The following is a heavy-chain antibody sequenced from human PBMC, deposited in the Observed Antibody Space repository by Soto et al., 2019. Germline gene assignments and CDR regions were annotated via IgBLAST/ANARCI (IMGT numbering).Heavy chain of an antibody. CDR3: AKDADYYGSGSYAYYFDS. D-gene: IGHD3-10*01. CDR2: ISSSGDRT. J-gene: IGHJ4*02. V-gene: IGHV3-23*01. Sequence: GGSLRLSCAASRFTFSGYVMSWVRQAPGKGLEWVSGISSSGDRTYYADSVKGRFTISRDNSKNTLYLQMNSLRADDTAVYYCAKDADYYGSGSYAYYFDSWVQGTLVTV. CDR1: RFTFSGYV.